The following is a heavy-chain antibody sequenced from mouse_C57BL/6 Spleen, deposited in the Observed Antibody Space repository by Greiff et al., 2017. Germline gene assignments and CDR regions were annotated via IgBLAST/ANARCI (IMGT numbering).Heavy chain of an antibody. V-gene: IGHV1-82*01. Sequence: QVQLKQSGPELVKPGASVKISCKASGYAFSSSWMNWVKQRPGKGLEWIGRIYPGDGDTNYNGKFKGKATLTADKSSSTAYMQLSSLTSEDSAVYFCARHSDGYAMDYWGQGTSVTVSS. D-gene: IGHD3-1*01. J-gene: IGHJ4*01. CDR1: GYAFSSSW. CDR2: IYPGDGDT. CDR3: ARHSDGYAMDY.